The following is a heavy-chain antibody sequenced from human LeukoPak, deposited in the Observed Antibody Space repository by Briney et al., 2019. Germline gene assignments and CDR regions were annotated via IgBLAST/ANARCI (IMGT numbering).Heavy chain of an antibody. Sequence: NPSETLSLTCAVYGGSFSGYYWSWIRQPPGKGLEWIGEINHSGSTNYNPSLKSRVTISVDTSKNQFSLKLSSVTAADTAVYYCARLGYYYDSSGYCCWGQGTLVTVSS. D-gene: IGHD3-22*01. CDR1: GGSFSGYY. CDR3: ARLGYYYDSSGYCC. CDR2: INHSGST. V-gene: IGHV4-34*01. J-gene: IGHJ4*02.